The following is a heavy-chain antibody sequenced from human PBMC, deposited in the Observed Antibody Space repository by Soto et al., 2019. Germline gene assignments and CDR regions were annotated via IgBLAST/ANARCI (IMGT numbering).Heavy chain of an antibody. J-gene: IGHJ5*02. CDR1: GFTFSNAW. Sequence: GGSLRLSCAASGFTFSNAWMSWVRQAPGKGLEWVGRIKSKTDGGTTDYAAPVKGRFTISKDDSKNTLYLQMNSLKTEDTAVYYCTTDTHCSGGSCSPDRYWFDPWGQGTLVTVSS. CDR3: TTDTHCSGGSCSPDRYWFDP. D-gene: IGHD2-15*01. CDR2: IKSKTDGGTT. V-gene: IGHV3-15*01.